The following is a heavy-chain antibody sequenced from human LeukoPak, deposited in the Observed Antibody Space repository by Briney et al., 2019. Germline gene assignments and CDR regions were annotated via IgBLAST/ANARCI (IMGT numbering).Heavy chain of an antibody. CDR2: IYYSGST. Sequence: SETLSLTCTVSGGSISSYYWSWIRQPPGKGLEWIGYIYYSGSTNYNPSLKSRVTISVDTSKNQFSLKLSSVTAADTAVYYCARGGLGGGDCCNWLDPWGQGTLVTVSS. J-gene: IGHJ5*02. V-gene: IGHV4-59*01. D-gene: IGHD2-21*02. CDR3: ARGGLGGGDCCNWLDP. CDR1: GGSISSYY.